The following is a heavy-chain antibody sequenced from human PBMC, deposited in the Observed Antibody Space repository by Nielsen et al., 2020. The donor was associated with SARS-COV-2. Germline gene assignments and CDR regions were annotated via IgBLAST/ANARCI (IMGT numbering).Heavy chain of an antibody. Sequence: ASVKVSCKASGYTFTSYYMHWVRQAPGKGLEWMGGFDPEDGETIYAQKFQGRVTMTEDTSTDTAYMELSSLRSEDTAVYYYATGLTFGGVIVPPGAFDIWGQGTMVTVSS. CDR3: ATGLTFGGVIVPPGAFDI. CDR1: GYTFTSYY. D-gene: IGHD3-16*02. V-gene: IGHV1-24*01. CDR2: FDPEDGET. J-gene: IGHJ3*02.